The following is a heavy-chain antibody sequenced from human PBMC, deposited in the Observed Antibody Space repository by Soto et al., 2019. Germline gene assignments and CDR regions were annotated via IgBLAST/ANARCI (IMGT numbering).Heavy chain of an antibody. CDR2: FDPEDGET. J-gene: IGHJ1*01. D-gene: IGHD6-13*01. CDR1: GYTLTELS. V-gene: IGHV1-24*01. Sequence: GASVKVSCKVSGYTLTELSMHWVRQAPGEGLEWMGGFDPEDGETIYAQKFQGRVTMTEDTSTDTAYMELSSLRSEDTAVYYCATEFSGYSSSPEYFQHWGQGTLVTVSS. CDR3: ATEFSGYSSSPEYFQH.